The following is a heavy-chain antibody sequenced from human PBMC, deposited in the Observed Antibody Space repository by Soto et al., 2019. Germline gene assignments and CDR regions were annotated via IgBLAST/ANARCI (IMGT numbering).Heavy chain of an antibody. CDR2: ISDDGNNK. V-gene: IGHV3-30*18. Sequence: GGSLRLSCAASGFTFSSYGIHWVRQAPGKGLEWVALISDDGNNKYYADPVKGRFTISRDNSKNTLYLQMNSLRAEDTAVYYCAKDRRERILMIEGSDYWGHGTLVTSPQ. CDR1: GFTFSSYG. D-gene: IGHD3-22*01. J-gene: IGHJ4*01. CDR3: AKDRRERILMIEGSDY.